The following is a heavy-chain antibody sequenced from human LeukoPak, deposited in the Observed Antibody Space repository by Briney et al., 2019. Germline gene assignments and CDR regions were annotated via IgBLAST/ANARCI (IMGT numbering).Heavy chain of an antibody. CDR2: INPNTGVT. CDR3: ARGDYGRADP. Sequence: ASVKVSRKASGYTFTAYYIHWVRQAPGQGLEWMGLINPNTGVTKFAQKFHGRVTMSRDTSMSTAYMELNRLTTDDTAMYYCARGDYGRADPWGQGSLVTVSS. CDR1: GYTFTAYY. J-gene: IGHJ5*02. D-gene: IGHD4-17*01. V-gene: IGHV1-2*02.